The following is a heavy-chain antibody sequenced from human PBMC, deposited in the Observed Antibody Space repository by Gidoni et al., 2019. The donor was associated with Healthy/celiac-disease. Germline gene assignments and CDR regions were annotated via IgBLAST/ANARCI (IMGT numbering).Heavy chain of an antibody. CDR3: ASGGVATTGHDAFDI. Sequence: EVQLLESGGGLVQPGGSLRLSCAASGFTVSSNYMSWVRQAPGKGLEWVSVIYSGGSTYYADSVKGRFTISRDNSKNTLYLQMNSLRAEDTAVYYCASGGVATTGHDAFDIWGQGTMVTVSS. J-gene: IGHJ3*02. CDR1: GFTVSSNY. V-gene: IGHV3-66*01. CDR2: IYSGGST. D-gene: IGHD5-12*01.